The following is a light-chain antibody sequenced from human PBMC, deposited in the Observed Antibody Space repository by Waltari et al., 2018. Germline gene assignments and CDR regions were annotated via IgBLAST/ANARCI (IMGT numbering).Light chain of an antibody. V-gene: IGLV2-23*02. CDR1: TPDVGGYNY. CDR2: DVN. CDR3: SSYAGSTTV. J-gene: IGLJ2*01. Sequence: QSALTQPASVSGSPGQSITISCTGTTPDVGGYNYVSWYQQHPGKAPKFLIYDVNKRPSGASNRFSGSKSGNTASLTISGLQAEDEADYYCSSYAGSTTVFGGGTKLTVL.